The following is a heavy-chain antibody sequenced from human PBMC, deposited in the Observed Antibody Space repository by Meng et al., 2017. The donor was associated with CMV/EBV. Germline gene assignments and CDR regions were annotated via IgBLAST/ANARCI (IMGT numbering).Heavy chain of an antibody. D-gene: IGHD3-22*01. Sequence: VRLQGLGPGLVKPSETLSLTCSVSGGFFSGFFWTWIRQPAGKGLEWIGRIYSTGGTNYNPSFESQVTISLDGSNNQFSLKLNSVTAADTAIYYCARERGDDSGYNFDSWGQGTLVTVSS. CDR1: GGFFSGFF. J-gene: IGHJ4*02. CDR2: IYSTGGT. CDR3: ARERGDDSGYNFDS. V-gene: IGHV4-4*07.